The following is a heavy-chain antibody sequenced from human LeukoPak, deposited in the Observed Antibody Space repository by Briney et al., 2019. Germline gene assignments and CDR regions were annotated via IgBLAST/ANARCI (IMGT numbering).Heavy chain of an antibody. Sequence: PGGSLRLSCAASGFTFSSYWMSWVRQAPGKGLEWVANIKQDGSEKYYVDSVKGRFTISRDNAKNSLYLQMNSLRAEDTAVYYCARGSRGFGEFMDVWGQGTTVTVSS. CDR1: GFTFSSYW. CDR2: IKQDGSEK. CDR3: ARGSRGFGEFMDV. D-gene: IGHD3-10*01. V-gene: IGHV3-7*03. J-gene: IGHJ6*02.